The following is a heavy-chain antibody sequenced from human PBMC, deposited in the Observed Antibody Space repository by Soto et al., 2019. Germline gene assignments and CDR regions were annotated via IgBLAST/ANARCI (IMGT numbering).Heavy chain of an antibody. CDR3: NRVIVAMVC. D-gene: IGHD5-18*01. J-gene: IGHJ4*02. Sequence: ESGGGLVKPGGSLRLSCAASGFTFSNAWMSWVRQAPGKGLEWVGRIKSKTDGGTTDYAAPVKGRFTISRDDTKNTLNLQMNSLKTVVRAEYYCNRVIVAMVCWGRGPVVT. V-gene: IGHV3-15*01. CDR1: GFTFSNAW. CDR2: IKSKTDGGTT.